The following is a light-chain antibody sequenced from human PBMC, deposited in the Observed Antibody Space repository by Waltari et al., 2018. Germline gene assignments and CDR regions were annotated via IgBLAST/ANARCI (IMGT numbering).Light chain of an antibody. CDR3: QVWDANTDPGV. CDR1: NLARKS. J-gene: IGLJ1*01. CDR2: YDS. V-gene: IGLV3-21*01. Sequence: SHVLTQPPSAAAAPGETARVTWGGTNLARKSVHGYQQKPCQAPVLVISYDSDRPSGIPERFSGSNSGDTATLTISRVEAGDEADYYCQVWDANTDPGVFGTGTEVTVL.